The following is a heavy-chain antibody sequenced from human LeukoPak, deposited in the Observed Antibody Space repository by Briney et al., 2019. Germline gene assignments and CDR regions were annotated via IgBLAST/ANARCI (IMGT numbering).Heavy chain of an antibody. J-gene: IGHJ4*02. CDR3: ARDGGSGWKRFDY. Sequence: ASVKVSCKASGYTFTTYGLSWVRQAPGQGLEWMGWISGYNGNTKYAQNLQGRVTMTTDAFTSTVYMELTSLRSDDTAVYYCARDGGSGWKRFDYWGQGTLVTVSS. V-gene: IGHV1-18*01. CDR2: ISGYNGNT. CDR1: GYTFTTYG. D-gene: IGHD6-19*01.